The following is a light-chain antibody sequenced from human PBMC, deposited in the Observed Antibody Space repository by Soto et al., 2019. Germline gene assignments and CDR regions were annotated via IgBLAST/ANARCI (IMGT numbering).Light chain of an antibody. CDR2: GAS. V-gene: IGKV3-20*01. CDR3: HQYGGSPRT. J-gene: IGKJ1*01. CDR1: QSVSSSY. Sequence: EIVLTQSPGTLSLSPGERATLSCRASQSVSSSYLAWYQQKPGQAPRLLIYGASSRATGLPDRFSGSGSGTDFTLTISRLDPEDFAVYYCHQYGGSPRTLGQGTKVEIK.